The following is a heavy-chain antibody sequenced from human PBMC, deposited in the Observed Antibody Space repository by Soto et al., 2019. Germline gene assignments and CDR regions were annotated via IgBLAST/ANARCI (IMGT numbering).Heavy chain of an antibody. CDR2: IIPILGIA. CDR1: GGTFSSYT. Sequence: SVKVSCKASGGTFSSYTISWVRQAPGQGLEWMGRIIPILGIANYAQKFQGRVTITADKSTSTAYMELSSLRSEDTAVYYCARDRRYSSSWYPEYFQHWGQGTLVTVSS. J-gene: IGHJ1*01. D-gene: IGHD6-13*01. V-gene: IGHV1-69*04. CDR3: ARDRRYSSSWYPEYFQH.